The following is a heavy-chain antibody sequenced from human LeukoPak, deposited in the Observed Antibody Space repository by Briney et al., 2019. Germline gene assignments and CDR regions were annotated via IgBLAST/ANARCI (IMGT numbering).Heavy chain of an antibody. J-gene: IGHJ3*02. CDR1: GGFISGYY. Sequence: KTSETLSLTCTVSGGFISGYYWNWIRQSPGKGLEWIGYIFYTGDTDYNPSLRSRVTMSVDTSKNQFSLKLSSVTAADTAVYYCARHHQNQQLSAFDIWGQGTMVTVSS. CDR3: ARHHQNQQLSAFDI. CDR2: IFYTGDT. V-gene: IGHV4-59*01. D-gene: IGHD6-13*01.